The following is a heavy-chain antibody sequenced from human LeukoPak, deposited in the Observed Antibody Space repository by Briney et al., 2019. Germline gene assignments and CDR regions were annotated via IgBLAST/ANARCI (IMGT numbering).Heavy chain of an antibody. J-gene: IGHJ4*02. V-gene: IGHV3-74*01. Sequence: GGSLRLSCAASGFTFSAYWMHWVRQAPGKGLVWVSRISTDGSSTAYADSVKGRFTISRDNAKNTLYLQMNSLRAEDTAVYYCATVVPGAPNLLGYWGQGTLVTVSP. CDR2: ISTDGSST. D-gene: IGHD2-2*01. CDR1: GFTFSAYW. CDR3: ATVVPGAPNLLGY.